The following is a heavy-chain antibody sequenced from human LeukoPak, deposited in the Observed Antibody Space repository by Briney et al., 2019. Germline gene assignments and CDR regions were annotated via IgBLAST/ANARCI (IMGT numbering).Heavy chain of an antibody. Sequence: SQNLSLNCTVSGGSISSGSYYWSWIRQPAGKGLEWIGRIYTSGSTNYNPSLKSRVTISVDTSKNQFSLKLSSVTAADTAVYYCARSIGWLPSTNVVTAKGWFDPWGQGTLVTVSS. J-gene: IGHJ5*02. CDR1: GGSISSGSYY. CDR3: ARSIGWLPSTNVVTAKGWFDP. V-gene: IGHV4-61*02. CDR2: IYTSGST. D-gene: IGHD2-21*02.